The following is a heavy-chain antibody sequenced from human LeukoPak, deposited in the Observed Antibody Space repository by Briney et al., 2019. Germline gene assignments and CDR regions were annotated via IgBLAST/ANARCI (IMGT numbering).Heavy chain of an antibody. CDR3: ARQDDSSGWYFDY. CDR1: GGSISSSSYY. J-gene: IGHJ4*02. Sequence: SETLSLTCTVSGGSISSSSYYWSWIRQPAGKGLEWNGRIYTSGSTNYNPSLKSRVTMSVDTSKNQFSLKLSSVTAADTAVYYCARQDDSSGWYFDYWGQGTLVTVSS. D-gene: IGHD6-19*01. V-gene: IGHV4-61*02. CDR2: IYTSGST.